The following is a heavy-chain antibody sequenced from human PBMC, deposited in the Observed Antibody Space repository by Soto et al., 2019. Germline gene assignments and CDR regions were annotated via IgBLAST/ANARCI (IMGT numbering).Heavy chain of an antibody. V-gene: IGHV3-15*07. Sequence: EVQLVESGGGLVKPGGSLRLSCAASGFTFSNAWMNWVRQAPGKGLEWVGRIKSKTDGGTTDYAAPVKGRFTISRDDSKNTLYLQMNSLKTGDTAVYYCTTDFVRYCSGGSCYFYYYGMDVWGQGTTVTVSS. D-gene: IGHD2-15*01. CDR3: TTDFVRYCSGGSCYFYYYGMDV. CDR1: GFTFSNAW. CDR2: IKSKTDGGTT. J-gene: IGHJ6*02.